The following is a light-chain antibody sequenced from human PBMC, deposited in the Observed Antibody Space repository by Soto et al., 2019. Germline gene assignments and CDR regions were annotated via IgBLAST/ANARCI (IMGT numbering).Light chain of an antibody. Sequence: QSVLTQPPSASGSPGQSVTFSCTGTGSDVGGYNYVSWYQQHPGKAPKLMIYEVSKRPSGVPDRFSGSRSGNTASLTVSGLQAEDEGDYYCSSFAGSNNWVFGGGTKVTVL. CDR3: SSFAGSNNWV. CDR2: EVS. CDR1: GSDVGGYNY. V-gene: IGLV2-8*01. J-gene: IGLJ3*02.